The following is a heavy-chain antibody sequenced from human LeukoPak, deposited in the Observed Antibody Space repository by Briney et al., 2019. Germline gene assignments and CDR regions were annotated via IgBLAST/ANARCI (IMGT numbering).Heavy chain of an antibody. CDR3: ARDGRSWDIVVVPAETEFDP. CDR2: IWYDGSNK. D-gene: IGHD2-2*01. Sequence: GGSLRLSCAASGFTFSSYGMHWVRQAPGKGLGWVAVIWYDGSNKYYADSVKGRFTISRDNSKHTLYLQMNSLRAEDTAVYYCARDGRSWDIVVVPAETEFDPWGQGTLVTVSS. CDR1: GFTFSSYG. J-gene: IGHJ5*02. V-gene: IGHV3-33*01.